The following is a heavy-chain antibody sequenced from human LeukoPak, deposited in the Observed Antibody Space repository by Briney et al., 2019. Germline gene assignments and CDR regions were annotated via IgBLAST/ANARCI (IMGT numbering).Heavy chain of an antibody. CDR3: ARAPSGSYSAFDI. D-gene: IGHD1-26*01. J-gene: IGHJ3*02. CDR1: GFTFSSYS. CDR2: ISSSSSYI. V-gene: IGHV3-21*01. Sequence: PGGSLRLSCAASGFTFSSYSMNWVRQAPGKGLEWVSSISSSSSYIYYADSVKGRFTISRDNAKNSLYLQMNSLRAEDTAVYYCARAPSGSYSAFDIWGQGTMVTVSS.